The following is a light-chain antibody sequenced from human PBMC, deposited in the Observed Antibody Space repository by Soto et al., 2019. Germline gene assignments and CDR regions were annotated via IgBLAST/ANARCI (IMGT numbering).Light chain of an antibody. J-gene: IGLJ2*01. V-gene: IGLV1-51*01. CDR3: GAWDGSLSVVL. Sequence: QSVLTQPPSVSAAPGQKVTISCSGSSANIGSNYVSWYQQLPGTAPKLVIYDSDRRPSEIPDRFSGSKSGTSATLDITGLQTGDEADDYCGAWDGSLSVVLFGGGTKLTVL. CDR1: SANIGSNY. CDR2: DSD.